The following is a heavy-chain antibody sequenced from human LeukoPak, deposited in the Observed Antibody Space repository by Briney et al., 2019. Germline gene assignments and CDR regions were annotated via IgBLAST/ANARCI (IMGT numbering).Heavy chain of an antibody. J-gene: IGHJ6*03. D-gene: IGHD3-10*01. CDR2: INHSGST. CDR1: GGSFSGYY. V-gene: IGHV4-34*01. Sequence: SETLSLTCSVYGGSFSGYYWSWSRQPPGEGLEGSGEINHSGSTNYNPALKRRVTISVDTSKNQFSLKLSSVTAADKAVYYCARRPRDYYGSGRTLYYYHYYLDVWGKGTTVTISS. CDR3: ARRPRDYYGSGRTLYYYHYYLDV.